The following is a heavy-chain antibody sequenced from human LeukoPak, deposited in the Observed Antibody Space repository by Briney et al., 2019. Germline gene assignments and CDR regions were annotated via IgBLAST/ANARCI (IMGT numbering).Heavy chain of an antibody. V-gene: IGHV4-4*07. Sequence: SETLSLTCTVSGGSISSYYWSWIRQPAGKGLEWIGRIYTSGSTNYNPSLKSRVTMSVDTSKNQFSLKLSSVTAADTAVYYCARDRPSRSSGYLPFDYWGQGTLVTVSS. CDR2: IYTSGST. J-gene: IGHJ4*02. D-gene: IGHD5-12*01. CDR1: GGSISSYY. CDR3: ARDRPSRSSGYLPFDY.